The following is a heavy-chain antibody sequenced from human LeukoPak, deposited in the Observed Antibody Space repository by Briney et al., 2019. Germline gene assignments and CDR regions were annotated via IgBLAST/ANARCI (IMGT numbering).Heavy chain of an antibody. V-gene: IGHV3-15*01. Sequence: GGSLRLSCAASGFSFSNAWMSWVRQAPGKGLEWVGRIKSIIDGGTTDYAAPVKGRFTISRDDSKNTLYPQMNSLKTEDTAVYYCTTDPLFVNWSDVGDYWGQGTLVTVSS. CDR1: GFSFSNAW. CDR2: IKSIIDGGTT. CDR3: TTDPLFVNWSDVGDY. D-gene: IGHD1-1*01. J-gene: IGHJ4*02.